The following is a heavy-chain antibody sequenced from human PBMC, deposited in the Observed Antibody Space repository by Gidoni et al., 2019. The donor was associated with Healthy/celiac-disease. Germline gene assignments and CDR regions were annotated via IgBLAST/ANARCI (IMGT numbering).Heavy chain of an antibody. CDR1: GFTFSSYA. D-gene: IGHD2-15*01. Sequence: EVQLVESGGGLVQPWGSLTLSCPASGFTFSSYAMHWVLQAPGKGLEYVSAISSNGGSTYYANSVKGRFTISRDNSKNTLYLQMGSLRAEDMAVYYCARACSGGSCYYDYWGQGTLVTVSS. J-gene: IGHJ4*02. CDR3: ARACSGGSCYYDY. V-gene: IGHV3-64*01. CDR2: ISSNGGST.